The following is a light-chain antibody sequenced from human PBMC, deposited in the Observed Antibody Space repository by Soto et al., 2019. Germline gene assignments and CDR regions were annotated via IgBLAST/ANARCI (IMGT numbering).Light chain of an antibody. CDR3: QQYNRYSYT. Sequence: DIQMTQSPSTLSASVGDRVTITWRASQSISSWLAWYQQKPGKAPKLLIYDASSLESGVPSRFSGSGSGTEFTLTISSLQPDDFATYYCQQYNRYSYTFGQGTKLEIK. V-gene: IGKV1-5*01. CDR1: QSISSW. J-gene: IGKJ2*01. CDR2: DAS.